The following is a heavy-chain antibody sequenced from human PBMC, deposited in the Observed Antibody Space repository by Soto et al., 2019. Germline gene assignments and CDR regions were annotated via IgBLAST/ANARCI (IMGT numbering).Heavy chain of an antibody. CDR3: SRGSAPGWFDP. V-gene: IGHV3-49*03. D-gene: IGHD3-10*01. CDR2: IRSKAYGGTI. J-gene: IGHJ5*02. CDR1: GFTFGDYA. Sequence: GGSLRLSCTVSGFTFGDYAMSWFRQAPGKGLEWVGFIRSKAYGGTIEYAASVKGRFTISRDDSKSIAYLQMNSLKTEDTAVYYCSRGSAPGWFDPWGQGTLVTVSS.